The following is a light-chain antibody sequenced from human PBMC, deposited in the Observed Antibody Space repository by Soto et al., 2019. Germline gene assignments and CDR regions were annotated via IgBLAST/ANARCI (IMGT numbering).Light chain of an antibody. V-gene: IGKV1-39*01. CDR1: QCFRSY. J-gene: IGKJ1*01. CDR3: QQSYSSWT. CDR2: SAS. Sequence: DIQMTQSPSWLSASVGDRVTITCRARQCFRSYLNGSPQKPGKAPKLLIYSASSLQSGVPSRFSGSGSGTDFTLTISSLQPEDFATYYCQQSYSSWTFGQGAKGDIK.